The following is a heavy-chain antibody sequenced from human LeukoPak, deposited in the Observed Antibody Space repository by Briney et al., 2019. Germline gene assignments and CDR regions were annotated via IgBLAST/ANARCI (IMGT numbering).Heavy chain of an antibody. Sequence: SVKVSCKASGGTFSSYAISWVRQAPGQGLEWMGGIIPIFGTANYAQKFQGRVTTTADKSTSTAYMELSSLRSEDTAVYYCARDNSVGDIAWWFDPWGQGTLVTVSS. J-gene: IGHJ5*02. CDR3: ARDNSVGDIAWWFDP. D-gene: IGHD3-16*02. V-gene: IGHV1-69*06. CDR1: GGTFSSYA. CDR2: IIPIFGTA.